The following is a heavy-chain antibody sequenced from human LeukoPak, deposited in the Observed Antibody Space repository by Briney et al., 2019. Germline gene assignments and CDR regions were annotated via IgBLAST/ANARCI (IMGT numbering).Heavy chain of an antibody. V-gene: IGHV3-33*01. D-gene: IGHD5-18*01. CDR2: MWYDGSNK. CDR1: GFTFSSYD. Sequence: GRSLRLSCTASGFTFSSYDMHWVRQAPGKGLEWVAIMWYDGSNKYYTDSVKGRFTISRDNSKNTLYLQMNSLRVEDTAVYYCAREDTALVIAYWGQGTLVTVSS. CDR3: AREDTALVIAY. J-gene: IGHJ4*02.